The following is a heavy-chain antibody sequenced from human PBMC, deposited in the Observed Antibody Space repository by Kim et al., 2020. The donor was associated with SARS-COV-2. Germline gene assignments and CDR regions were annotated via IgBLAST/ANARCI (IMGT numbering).Heavy chain of an antibody. J-gene: IGHJ4*02. CDR2: IYYSGST. CDR3: ARFFQSGGHVDYGSSWQRQFDY. V-gene: IGHV4-39*01. CDR1: GGSISSSSYY. D-gene: IGHD6-13*01. Sequence: SETLSLTCTVSGGSISSSSYYWGWIRQPPGKGLEWIGSIYYSGSTYSNPSLKSRVTISVDTSKNQFSLKLSSVTAADTAVYYCARFFQSGGHVDYGSSWQRQFDYWGQGTLVTVSS.